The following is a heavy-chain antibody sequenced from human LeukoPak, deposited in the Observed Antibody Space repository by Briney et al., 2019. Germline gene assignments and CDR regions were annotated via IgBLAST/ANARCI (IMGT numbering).Heavy chain of an antibody. J-gene: IGHJ6*02. Sequence: SETLSLTCTVSGCSISSGDYYWSWIRQPPGKGLEWIGYIYYSGSTYYNPSLKSRVTISVDTSKNQFSLKPSSVTAADTAVYYCARGYIVPLGGLWGQGTTVTVSS. D-gene: IGHD2-8*01. V-gene: IGHV4-30-4*01. CDR1: GCSISSGDYY. CDR3: ARGYIVPLGGL. CDR2: IYYSGST.